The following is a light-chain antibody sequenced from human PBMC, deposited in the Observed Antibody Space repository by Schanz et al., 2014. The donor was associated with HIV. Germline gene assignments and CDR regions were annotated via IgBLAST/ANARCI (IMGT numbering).Light chain of an antibody. V-gene: IGLV2-8*01. CDR1: SSDVGDYNY. Sequence: QSALTQPPSASGSPGQSVTISCTGTSSDVGDYNYVSWYQQHPGKAPKIMIFEVSKRPSGVPDRFSGSKSGNTASLTVSGLQAEDEADYYCSSYAGSNNLVVFGGGTKLTVL. CDR2: EVS. J-gene: IGLJ2*01. CDR3: SSYAGSNNLVV.